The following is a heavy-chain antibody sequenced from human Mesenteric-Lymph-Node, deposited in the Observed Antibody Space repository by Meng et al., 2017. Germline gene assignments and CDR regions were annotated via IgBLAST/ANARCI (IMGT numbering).Heavy chain of an antibody. CDR3: AEGSGSYAVAY. Sequence: EVQLVESGGGLVKPGGSLRLSCAASGFTCSSYSMNWVRQAPGKGLEWVSYISSKSYYISYADSVKGRFTISRDNAKNSVYLQMNSLRAEDTAVYYCAEGSGSYAVAYWGQGTLVTVSS. CDR1: GFTCSSYS. J-gene: IGHJ4*02. V-gene: IGHV3-21*01. CDR2: ISSKSYYI. D-gene: IGHD1-26*01.